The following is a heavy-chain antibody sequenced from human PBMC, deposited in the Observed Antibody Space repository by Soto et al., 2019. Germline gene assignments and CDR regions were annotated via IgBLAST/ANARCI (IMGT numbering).Heavy chain of an antibody. D-gene: IGHD2-21*01. Sequence: PSCSLALTCAVSGDTVRIYDGSGIRQPPGKGLEWIGYIYYSGSTNYNPSLKSRVTISVDTSKNQFSLKLSSVTAADTAVYYCARDPISCGGDCPWGQGTLVTVSS. V-gene: IGHV4-59*02. CDR1: GDTVRIYD. CDR3: ARDPISCGGDCP. J-gene: IGHJ5*02. CDR2: IYYSGST.